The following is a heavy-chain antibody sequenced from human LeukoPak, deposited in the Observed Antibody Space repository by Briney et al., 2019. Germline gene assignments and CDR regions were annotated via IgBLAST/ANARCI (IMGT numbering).Heavy chain of an antibody. V-gene: IGHV3-64D*09. J-gene: IGHJ4*02. CDR3: VKDRKGYSSGWPFDY. Sequence: GGSLRLSCSASGFTFSTYAMHWVRQAPGKGLEYVSAISSNGGSAYYADSVKGRFTISRDNSKNTLYLQMSSLTVEDTAVYYCVKDRKGYSSGWPFDYWGQGTLVTVSS. D-gene: IGHD6-19*01. CDR2: ISSNGGSA. CDR1: GFTFSTYA.